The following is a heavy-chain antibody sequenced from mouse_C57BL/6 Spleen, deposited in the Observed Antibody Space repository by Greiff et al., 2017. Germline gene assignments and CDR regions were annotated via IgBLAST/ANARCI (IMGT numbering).Heavy chain of an antibody. CDR3: AGEEVYVNDGFAY. Sequence: EVQRVESGGGLVKPGGSLKLSCAASGFTFSSYAMSWVRQTPEKRLEWVATISDGGSYTYYPDNVKGRFTISRDNAKNNLYLQMSHLKSEDTAMYYCAGEEVYVNDGFAYWGQGTLVTVSA. J-gene: IGHJ3*01. D-gene: IGHD2-2*01. CDR1: GFTFSSYA. CDR2: ISDGGSYT. V-gene: IGHV5-4*01.